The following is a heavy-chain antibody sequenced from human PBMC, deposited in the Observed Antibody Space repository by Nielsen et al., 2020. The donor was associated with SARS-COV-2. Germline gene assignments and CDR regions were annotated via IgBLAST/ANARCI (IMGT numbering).Heavy chain of an antibody. J-gene: IGHJ3*02. V-gene: IGHV1-46*01. Sequence: ASVKVSCKASGYTFTSYYMHWVRQAPGQGLEWMGIINPSGGSTSYAQKFQGRVTMTRDTSTSTVYMELSSLRSEDTAVYYCARDRDIVATTKGDAFDIWGQGTMVTVSS. D-gene: IGHD5-12*01. CDR1: GYTFTSYY. CDR2: INPSGGST. CDR3: ARDRDIVATTKGDAFDI.